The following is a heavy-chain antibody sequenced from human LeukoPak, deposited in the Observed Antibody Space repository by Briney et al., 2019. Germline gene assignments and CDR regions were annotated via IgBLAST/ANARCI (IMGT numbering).Heavy chain of an antibody. D-gene: IGHD6-19*01. CDR1: GYTFTSYA. CDR2: ISPYNGNT. J-gene: IGHJ1*01. CDR3: ARDLLGTQYSSGWDEYFQH. Sequence: GASVKVSCKASGYTFTSYAISWVRQAPGQGLEWMGWISPYNGNTNYAQKFQGRVTMTTDTSTSTAYMELRSLRSDDTAVYYCARDLLGTQYSSGWDEYFQHWGQGTLVTVSS. V-gene: IGHV1-18*01.